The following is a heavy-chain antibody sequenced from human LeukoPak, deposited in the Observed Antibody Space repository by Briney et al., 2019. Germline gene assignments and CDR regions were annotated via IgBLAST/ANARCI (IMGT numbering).Heavy chain of an antibody. CDR1: GFTFSSYA. CDR3: ARDCSSTSCYEDFDY. V-gene: IGHV3-23*01. D-gene: IGHD2-2*01. J-gene: IGHJ4*02. CDR2: ISGSGGST. Sequence: GGSLRLSCAASGFTFSSYAMSWVRQAPGKGLEWVSAISGSGGSTYYADSVKGRFTISRDNSKNTLYLQMNSLRAEDTAVYYCARDCSSTSCYEDFDYWGQGTLVTVSS.